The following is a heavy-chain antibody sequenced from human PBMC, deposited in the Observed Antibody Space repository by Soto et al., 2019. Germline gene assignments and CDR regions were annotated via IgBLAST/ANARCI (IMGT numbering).Heavy chain of an antibody. D-gene: IGHD5-12*01. CDR1: GYTXTSYY. V-gene: IGHV1-46*01. Sequence: GASVKVXCKASGYTXTSYYMHWVRQAPGQGLEWMGIINPSGGSTSYAQKFQGRVTMTRDTSTSTVYMELSSLRSEDTAVYYCAREPTSGPYYYYGMDVWGQGTTVTVSS. CDR3: AREPTSGPYYYYGMDV. CDR2: INPSGGST. J-gene: IGHJ6*02.